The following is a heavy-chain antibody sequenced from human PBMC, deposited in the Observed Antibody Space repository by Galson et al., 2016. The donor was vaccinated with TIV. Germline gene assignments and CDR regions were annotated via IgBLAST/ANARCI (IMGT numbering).Heavy chain of an antibody. Sequence: SVKVSCKASGGIFNSYGISWVRQAPGQGLEWVGWMNPNSGNTGYAQKFRGRVTMTRNTSVRTAYMELSSLRSEDTAVYYCARSGDYGDYWGQGTLVTVSS. V-gene: IGHV1-8*02. CDR1: GGIFNSYG. CDR2: MNPNSGNT. J-gene: IGHJ4*02. CDR3: ARSGDYGDY. D-gene: IGHD4-17*01.